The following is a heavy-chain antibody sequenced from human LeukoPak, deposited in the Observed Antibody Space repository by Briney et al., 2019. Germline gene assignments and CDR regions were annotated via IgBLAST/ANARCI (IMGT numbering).Heavy chain of an antibody. Sequence: SETLSLTCTVSGGSISSSSYYWGWIRQPPGKGLEWIGSIYYSGSTYYNPSLKSRVTISVDTSKNQSSLKLSSVTAADTAVYYCGSGYDFDSWGQGTLVTVSS. CDR3: GSGYDFDS. J-gene: IGHJ4*02. CDR1: GGSISSSSYY. CDR2: IYYSGST. D-gene: IGHD3-22*01. V-gene: IGHV4-39*01.